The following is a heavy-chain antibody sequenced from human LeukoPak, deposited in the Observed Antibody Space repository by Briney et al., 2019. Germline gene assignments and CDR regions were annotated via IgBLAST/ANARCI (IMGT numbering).Heavy chain of an antibody. CDR3: ARVGARANDAFDI. CDR1: GYTFTSYH. V-gene: IGHV1-18*01. J-gene: IGHJ3*02. CDR2: ISAYNGNT. D-gene: IGHD1-26*01. Sequence: EASVKVSCKASGYTFTSYHIHWVRQAPGQGLEWMGWISAYNGNTNYAQKLQGRVTMTTDTSTSTAYMELRSLRSDDTAVYYCARVGARANDAFDIWGQGTMVTVSS.